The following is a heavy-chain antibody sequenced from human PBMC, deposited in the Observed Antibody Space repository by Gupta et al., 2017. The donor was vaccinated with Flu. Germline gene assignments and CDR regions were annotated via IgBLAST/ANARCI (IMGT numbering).Heavy chain of an antibody. V-gene: IGHV3-48*01. J-gene: IGHJ4*02. Sequence: PGKGREGVSYISSSSSSIYYSDAVKGRFTISRDNAKNSLYLQMNSLRAEDTAVYYCARVEYHILTGAKSFDYWGQGTLVTVSS. CDR3: ARVEYHILTGAKSFDY. D-gene: IGHD3-9*01. CDR2: ISSSSSSI.